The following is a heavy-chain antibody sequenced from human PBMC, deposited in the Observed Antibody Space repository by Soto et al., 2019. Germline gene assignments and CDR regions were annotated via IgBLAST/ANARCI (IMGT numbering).Heavy chain of an antibody. D-gene: IGHD5-18*01. J-gene: IGHJ4*02. CDR1: GGSISSSSYY. Sequence: ETLSLTCTVSGGSISSSSYYWGWIRQPPGKGLEWIGSIYYSGSTYHNPPLKSRVTISKDTSKNQFSLNLSSVTAADTAVYYCARAGYSYETGYYFDSWGQGTLVTVS. CDR3: ARAGYSYETGYYFDS. V-gene: IGHV4-39*07. CDR2: IYYSGST.